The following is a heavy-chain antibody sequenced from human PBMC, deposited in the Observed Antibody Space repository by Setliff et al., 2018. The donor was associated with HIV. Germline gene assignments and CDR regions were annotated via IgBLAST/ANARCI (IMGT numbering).Heavy chain of an antibody. Sequence: PSETLSLTCAVYGGSFSGYYWSWIRQPPGKGLEWIGEINHSGSTSYNPSLKSRVAISVDTSKNQFSVKLSSVTAADTAVYYCARGRHYSSSAPFAIDFWGQGMLVTVSS. CDR3: ARGRHYSSSAPFAIDF. D-gene: IGHD6-6*01. CDR2: INHSGST. CDR1: GGSFSGYY. J-gene: IGHJ4*02. V-gene: IGHV4-34*01.